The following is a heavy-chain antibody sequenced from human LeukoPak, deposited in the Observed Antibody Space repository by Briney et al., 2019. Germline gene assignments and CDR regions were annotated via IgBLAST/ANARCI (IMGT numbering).Heavy chain of an antibody. CDR3: ARAAVARRPLDV. D-gene: IGHD6-19*01. J-gene: IGHJ6*04. Sequence: SETLSLTCAVYGGSFSGYYRSWIRQPPGKGLEWIGEINHSGSTNYNPSLKSRVTISVDTSKNQFSLKLSSVTAADTAVYYCARAAVARRPLDVWGKGTTVTVSS. CDR2: INHSGST. CDR1: GGSFSGYY. V-gene: IGHV4-34*01.